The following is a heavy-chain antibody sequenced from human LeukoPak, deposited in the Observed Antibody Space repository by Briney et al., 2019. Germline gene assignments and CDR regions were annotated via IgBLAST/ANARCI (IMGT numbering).Heavy chain of an antibody. Sequence: ASVKVSCKASGGTFSSYAISWVRQAPGQGLEWMGGIIPIFGTANYAQKFQGRATITADESTSTAYMELSSLRSEDTAVYYCARSRNYYDAFDIWGQGTMVTVSS. V-gene: IGHV1-69*13. D-gene: IGHD3-10*01. J-gene: IGHJ3*02. CDR3: ARSRNYYDAFDI. CDR2: IIPIFGTA. CDR1: GGTFSSYA.